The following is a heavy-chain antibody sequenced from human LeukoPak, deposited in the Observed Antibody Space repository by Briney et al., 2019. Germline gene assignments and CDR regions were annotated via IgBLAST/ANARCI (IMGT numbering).Heavy chain of an antibody. D-gene: IGHD2-15*01. CDR3: ARWRGYCSGGSCPGFDY. J-gene: IGHJ4*02. CDR2: ISAYNGNT. Sequence: ASVKVSCKASGYTFTSYGISWVRQAPGQGLEWMGWISAYNGNTNHAQKLQGRVTMTTDTSTSTAYMELRSLRSDDTAVYYCARWRGYCSGGSCPGFDYWGQGTLVTVSS. CDR1: GYTFTSYG. V-gene: IGHV1-18*01.